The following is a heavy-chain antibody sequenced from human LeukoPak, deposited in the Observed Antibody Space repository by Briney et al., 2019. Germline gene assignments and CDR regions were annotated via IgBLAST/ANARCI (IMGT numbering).Heavy chain of an antibody. CDR2: IIPIFGTA. CDR1: GGTFSSYA. CDR3: ASISRYCSGGSCYSHYFDY. V-gene: IGHV1-69*06. Sequence: ASVKVSCKASGGTFSSYAISWVRQAPGQGLEWMGGIIPIFGTANYAQKFQGRVTITADKSTSTAYMELSSLRSEDTAVYYCASISRYCSGGSCYSHYFDYWGQGTLVTVSS. J-gene: IGHJ4*02. D-gene: IGHD2-15*01.